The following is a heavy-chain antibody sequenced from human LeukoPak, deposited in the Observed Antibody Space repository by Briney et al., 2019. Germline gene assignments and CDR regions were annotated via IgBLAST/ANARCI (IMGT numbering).Heavy chain of an antibody. CDR1: GYTFIDYY. D-gene: IGHD3-16*02. V-gene: IGHV1-2*02. CDR3: ARSFYDYLWGSYRSNWFDP. Sequence: GASVKVSCKASGYTFIDYYMHWVRQAPGHGLEWMGWINPKSGGTKYAQKFQDRVTMTRDTSISTVYMELNSLRADDTAIYYCARSFYDYLWGSYRSNWFDPWGQGTLVTVSS. J-gene: IGHJ5*02. CDR2: INPKSGGT.